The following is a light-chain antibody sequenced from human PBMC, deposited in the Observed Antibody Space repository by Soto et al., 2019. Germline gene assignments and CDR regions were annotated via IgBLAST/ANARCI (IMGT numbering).Light chain of an antibody. CDR3: QQRDNWPLT. Sequence: EIVLTQSPATLSLSPGQTAILSCRASENIRRFLAWYQQKPGQAPRLLIFDASNRATSLPARFSGSGSGTDFTLTISSLEPEDFAVYYCQQRDNWPLTFGGGTKVEVK. J-gene: IGKJ4*01. CDR1: ENIRRF. V-gene: IGKV3-11*01. CDR2: DAS.